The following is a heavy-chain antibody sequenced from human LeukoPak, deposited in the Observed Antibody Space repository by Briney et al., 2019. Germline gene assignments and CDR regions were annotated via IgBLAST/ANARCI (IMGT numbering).Heavy chain of an antibody. V-gene: IGHV4-34*01. Sequence: SETLSLTCDVYGGCFSGYYWSWIRQPPGKGLEWIGEINHSGSTNYNPSLKSRVTISVDTSKNQFSLKLSAVTAADTAVYYCARGRRLRGFDYWGQGTLVTVSS. D-gene: IGHD5-12*01. CDR3: ARGRRLRGFDY. CDR1: GGCFSGYY. CDR2: INHSGST. J-gene: IGHJ4*02.